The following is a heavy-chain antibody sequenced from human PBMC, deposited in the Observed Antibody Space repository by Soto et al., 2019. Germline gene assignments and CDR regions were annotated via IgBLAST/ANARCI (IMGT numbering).Heavy chain of an antibody. CDR3: VRDGGHRGDY. J-gene: IGHJ4*02. Sequence: GGSLRLSCAASGFTFSSYGMHWVRQAPGKGLEWVAVISYDGSNKYYADSVKGRFTISRDNSKNTLYLQMNNLRDEDTAMFYCVRDGGHRGDYWGPGTLVTVSS. V-gene: IGHV3-30*03. D-gene: IGHD3-10*01. CDR1: GFTFSSYG. CDR2: ISYDGSNK.